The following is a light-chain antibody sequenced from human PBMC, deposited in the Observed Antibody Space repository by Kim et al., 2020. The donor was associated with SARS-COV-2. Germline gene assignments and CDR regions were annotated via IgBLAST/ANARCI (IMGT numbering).Light chain of an antibody. Sequence: DIQMTQSPSSLSASVGDRVSITCRASQSIASYLNWYRQKPGKAPNLLIYAASSLQSGVPSRFSGGGSGTDFTLTISNLQPEDFATYYCQQSYSSPYTFGQGTKLEIK. CDR2: AAS. V-gene: IGKV1-39*01. CDR3: QQSYSSPYT. CDR1: QSIASY. J-gene: IGKJ2*01.